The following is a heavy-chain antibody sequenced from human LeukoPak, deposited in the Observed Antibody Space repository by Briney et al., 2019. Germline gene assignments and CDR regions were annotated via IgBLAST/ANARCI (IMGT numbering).Heavy chain of an antibody. CDR3: ATPYGDYVSGRDAFDI. Sequence: GGSLRLSCAASGFTFSSYEMNRVRQAPGKGLEWVSYISSSGSTIYYADSVKGRFTISRDNAKNSLYLQMNSLRAEDTAVYYCATPYGDYVSGRDAFDIWGQGTMVTVSS. V-gene: IGHV3-48*03. D-gene: IGHD4-17*01. J-gene: IGHJ3*02. CDR2: ISSSGSTI. CDR1: GFTFSSYE.